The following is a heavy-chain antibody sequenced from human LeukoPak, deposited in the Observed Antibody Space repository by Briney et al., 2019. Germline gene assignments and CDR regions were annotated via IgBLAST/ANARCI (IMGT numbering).Heavy chain of an antibody. CDR3: ATVFPRGYSYAWNFDY. J-gene: IGHJ4*02. D-gene: IGHD5-18*01. CDR2: FDPEDGET. CDR1: GYTLTDLS. Sequence: ASVKVSCKVSGYTLTDLSMHWVRQAPGKGLEWMGGFDPEDGETIYAQKFQGRVTMTEDTSTDTAYMELSSLRSEDTAVYYCATVFPRGYSYAWNFDYWGQGTLVTVSS. V-gene: IGHV1-24*01.